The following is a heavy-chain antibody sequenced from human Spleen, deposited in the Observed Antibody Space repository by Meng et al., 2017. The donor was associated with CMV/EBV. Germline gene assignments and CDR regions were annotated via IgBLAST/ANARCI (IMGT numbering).Heavy chain of an antibody. J-gene: IGHJ4*02. CDR2: INHSGST. V-gene: IGHV4-34*01. CDR3: ARAGYCTNGVCYVGFYDY. D-gene: IGHD2-8*01. Sequence: GSLRLSCAVYGGSFSGYYWSWIRQPPGKGLEWIGEINHSGSTNYNPSLKSRVTISVDTSKNQFSLKLSSVTAADTAVYYCARAGYCTNGVCYVGFYDYWGQGTLVTVSS. CDR1: GGSFSGYY.